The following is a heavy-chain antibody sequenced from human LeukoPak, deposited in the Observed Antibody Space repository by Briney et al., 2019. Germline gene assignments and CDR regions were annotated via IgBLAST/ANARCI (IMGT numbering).Heavy chain of an antibody. CDR3: ARENYYDSSGYENY. CDR2: IKQDGSEK. J-gene: IGHJ4*02. CDR1: GFTFSSYW. Sequence: PGGSLRLSCAASGFTFSSYWMSWVRQAPGKGLEWVANIKQDGSEKYYVDSVKGRFTISRDNAKNSLYLQMNSLRAEDTAVYYCARENYYDSSGYENYWGQGTLVTVSS. D-gene: IGHD3-22*01. V-gene: IGHV3-7*01.